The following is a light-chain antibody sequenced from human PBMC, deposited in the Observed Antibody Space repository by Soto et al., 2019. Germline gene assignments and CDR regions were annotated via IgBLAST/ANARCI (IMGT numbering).Light chain of an antibody. J-gene: IGKJ5*01. V-gene: IGKV4-1*01. Sequence: DIVMTQSPDSLAVSLGERVTINCKSNQSLLYPSNNKNFLAWYQEKPGQPPKLLIYWASMRESGVPDRFSGSGSGTYFSLTISSLQAEDVAVYYCQQYYTTPLTFGQGTRLDI. CDR2: WAS. CDR3: QQYYTTPLT. CDR1: QSLLYPSNNKNF.